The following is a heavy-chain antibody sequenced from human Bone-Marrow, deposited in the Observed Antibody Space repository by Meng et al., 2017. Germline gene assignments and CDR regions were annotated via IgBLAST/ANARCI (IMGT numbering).Heavy chain of an antibody. CDR2: IKQDGSEK. CDR3: ARDEYYDILTGPLDP. Sequence: GESLKISCAASGFTFSSYWMSWVRQAPGKGLEWVANIKQDGSEKYYVDSVKGRFTISRDNAKNSLYLQMNSLRAEDTAVYYCARDEYYDILTGPLDPWGQGNRV. CDR1: GFTFSSYW. J-gene: IGHJ5*02. D-gene: IGHD3-9*01. V-gene: IGHV3-7*01.